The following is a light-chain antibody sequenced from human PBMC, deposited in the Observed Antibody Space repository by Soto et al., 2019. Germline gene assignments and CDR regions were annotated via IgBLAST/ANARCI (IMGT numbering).Light chain of an antibody. J-gene: IGLJ1*01. CDR1: SSNSGNYY. CDR2: END. Sequence: QSVLTQPPSVSAAPGQKVTMSCSGGSSNSGNYYVSWHQQLPGTAPKLLIYENDKRPSGIPDRFSGSKSGTSATLGITGLQTGDEADYYCGTWDSSLSIFVFGTGTKVTV. CDR3: GTWDSSLSIFV. V-gene: IGLV1-51*02.